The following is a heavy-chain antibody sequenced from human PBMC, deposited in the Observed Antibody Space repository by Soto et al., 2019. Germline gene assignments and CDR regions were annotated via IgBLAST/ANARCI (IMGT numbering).Heavy chain of an antibody. Sequence: ASVKVSCKASGYTFTSYGISWVRQAPGQGLEWMGGIIPLFGTTNYAQKFKGRVTISADESTSTAYMELSSLTSEDAAVYYCARAAIHGSSWYFWFDPWGQGTLVTVSS. V-gene: IGHV1-69*13. CDR1: GYTFTSYG. J-gene: IGHJ5*02. CDR2: IIPLFGTT. D-gene: IGHD6-13*01. CDR3: ARAAIHGSSWYFWFDP.